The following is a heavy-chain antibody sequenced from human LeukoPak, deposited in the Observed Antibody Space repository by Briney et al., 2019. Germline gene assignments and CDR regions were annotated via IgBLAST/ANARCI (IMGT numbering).Heavy chain of an antibody. J-gene: IGHJ6*02. CDR3: ARGKSSVWPVGLCMDV. D-gene: IGHD6-19*01. V-gene: IGHV1-46*01. CDR1: GYTFTSYY. CDR2: TNPSAGTT. Sequence: ASVKVSCKASGYTFTSYYMHWVRQAPGQGLEWMGLTNPSAGTTTYAQKFQGRVTVTRDTSTSTVYMDLSSLKSEDTAVYYCARGKSSVWPVGLCMDVWGQGTTVTVS.